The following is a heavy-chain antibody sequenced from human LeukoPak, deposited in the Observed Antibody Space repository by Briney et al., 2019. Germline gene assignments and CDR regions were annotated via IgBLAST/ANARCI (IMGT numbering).Heavy chain of an antibody. D-gene: IGHD6-13*01. CDR1: GYTFATYG. Sequence: AASVKVSCKASGYTFATYGFCWVRQAPGHGLEWMGWISSNTGKTDYAQKFQGRVTLTTDTSTSTAYMELRSLRPDDTALHYCAKVAGDRMDYWGQGTLLTVSS. CDR3: AKVAGDRMDY. CDR2: ISSNTGKT. V-gene: IGHV1-18*01. J-gene: IGHJ4*02.